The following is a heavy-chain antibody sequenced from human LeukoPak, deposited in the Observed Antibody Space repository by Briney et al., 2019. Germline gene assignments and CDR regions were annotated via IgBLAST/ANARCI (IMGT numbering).Heavy chain of an antibody. D-gene: IGHD3-22*01. J-gene: IGHJ4*02. V-gene: IGHV3-23*01. CDR2: ISGSGGST. Sequence: GGSLRLSCAASGFTFSSYAMSWVRQAPGKGLEWVSAISGSGGSTYYADSVKGRFTISRDNSKNTLYLQMNSLRAEDTAVYYCAKVGAYDSSGYSDYWGQGTLVTVSS. CDR1: GFTFSSYA. CDR3: AKVGAYDSSGYSDY.